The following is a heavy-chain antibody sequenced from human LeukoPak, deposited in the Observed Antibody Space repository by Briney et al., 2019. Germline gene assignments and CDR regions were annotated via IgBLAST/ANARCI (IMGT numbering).Heavy chain of an antibody. J-gene: IGHJ4*02. V-gene: IGHV3-43*01. CDR3: ARDSSGSLDH. D-gene: IGHD1-26*01. Sequence: GGSLRLSCAASGFTFRHYTMHWVRQAPGKGLEWVSLISWNAYSTSYGASVEGRFTISRDNNKGALNLQMSSLRTEDTAFYYCARDSSGSLDHWGQGTLVTVSS. CDR1: GFTFRHYT. CDR2: ISWNAYST.